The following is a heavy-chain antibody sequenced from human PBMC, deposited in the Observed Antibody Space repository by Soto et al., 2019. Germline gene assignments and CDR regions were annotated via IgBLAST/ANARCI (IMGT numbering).Heavy chain of an antibody. CDR3: ARTYDGSGPNSGGYGFDI. V-gene: IGHV4-30-2*02. D-gene: IGHD3-22*01. CDR1: GGSIGSGGYS. CDR2: IYHSGST. Sequence: SETLSLTCAVSGGSIGSGGYSWGWIRQPPGKGLEWIGYIYHSGSTYYNPSLKSRVTISVDRSKNQFSLKLSSVTAADTAVYYCARTYDGSGPNSGGYGFDIWGQGTMVTVSS. J-gene: IGHJ3*02.